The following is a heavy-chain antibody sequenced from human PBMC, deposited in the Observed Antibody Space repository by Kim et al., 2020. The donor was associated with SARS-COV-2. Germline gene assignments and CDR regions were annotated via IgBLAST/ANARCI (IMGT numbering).Heavy chain of an antibody. V-gene: IGHV4-39*01. Sequence: SPSRKSRVTISVDTSKNQFTLKLASVTAADTAVYYCARLLRYFDWLHSDYWGQGTLVTVSS. J-gene: IGHJ4*02. CDR3: ARLLRYFDWLHSDY. D-gene: IGHD3-9*01.